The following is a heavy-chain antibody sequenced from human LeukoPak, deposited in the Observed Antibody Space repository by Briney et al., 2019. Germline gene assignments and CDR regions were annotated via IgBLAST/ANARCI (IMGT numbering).Heavy chain of an antibody. D-gene: IGHD6-19*01. Sequence: GGSLRLSCAASGFTFSSYAMNWGRQAPGKGLEWVASISGNGGSTYYADSVKGRFTISRDNSRNAVFLQMISPRDDDTAIYYCAKIERWLVHGFDLWGRGTLVTVSS. CDR3: AKIERWLVHGFDL. CDR1: GFTFSSYA. J-gene: IGHJ2*01. CDR2: ISGNGGST. V-gene: IGHV3-23*01.